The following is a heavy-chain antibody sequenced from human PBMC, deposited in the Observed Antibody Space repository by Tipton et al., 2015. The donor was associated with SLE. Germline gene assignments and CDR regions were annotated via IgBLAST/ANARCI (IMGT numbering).Heavy chain of an antibody. CDR1: GYSISSGHY. Sequence: GLVKPSETLSLTCAVSGYSISSGHYWGWIRQSPGKGLEYIGSIYHSGNTYYNPSLKSRVTISVDTSNNQFSLKLSSVTAADTAVYYCARVKRGSSSGSPTPHIDYWGQGTLVTVSS. CDR3: ARVKRGSSSGSPTPHIDY. V-gene: IGHV4-38-2*01. D-gene: IGHD3-10*01. CDR2: IYHSGNT. J-gene: IGHJ4*02.